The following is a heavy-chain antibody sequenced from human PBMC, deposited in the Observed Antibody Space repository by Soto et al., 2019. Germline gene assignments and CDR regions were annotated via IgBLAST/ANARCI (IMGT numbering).Heavy chain of an antibody. V-gene: IGHV1-18*01. CDR1: GYTFTSYG. D-gene: IGHD3-3*01. Sequence: QVQLVQSGAEVKKPGASVKVSCKASGYTFTSYGISWVRQAPGQGLEWMGWISAYNGNTNYAQKLQGRVTMTTETSTSTDYMELRSLRSDDTAVYYCARIPTIFGVVIAEIDYWGQGTLVTVSS. CDR2: ISAYNGNT. CDR3: ARIPTIFGVVIAEIDY. J-gene: IGHJ4*02.